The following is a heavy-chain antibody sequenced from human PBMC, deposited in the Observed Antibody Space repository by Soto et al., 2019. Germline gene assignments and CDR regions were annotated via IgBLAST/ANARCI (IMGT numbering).Heavy chain of an antibody. CDR3: ARQTRAPES. Sequence: EVQLVESGGGLVQPGGSLRLSCEASGFTFSSYWMTWVRQAPGKGLECVANIKQDGSDKYYVDSVKGRFTISRDNAKNSLYLQMNSLRVEDTAVYYCARQTRAPESWGQGTLVTVSS. CDR2: IKQDGSDK. V-gene: IGHV3-7*03. CDR1: GFTFSSYW. J-gene: IGHJ4*02. D-gene: IGHD3-10*01.